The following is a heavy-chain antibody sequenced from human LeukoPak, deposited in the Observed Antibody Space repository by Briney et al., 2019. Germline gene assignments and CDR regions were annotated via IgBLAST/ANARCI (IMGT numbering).Heavy chain of an antibody. CDR3: ARSGYCSSTSCYKFWSMDV. J-gene: IGHJ6*04. Sequence: SETLSLTCTVSGGSISSYYWSWIRQPAGKGLEWIGRIYTSGSTNYNPSLKSRVTMSVDTSKNQFSLKLSSVTAADTAVYYCARSGYCSSTSCYKFWSMDVWGKGTTVTVSS. D-gene: IGHD2-2*02. V-gene: IGHV4-4*07. CDR1: GGSISSYY. CDR2: IYTSGST.